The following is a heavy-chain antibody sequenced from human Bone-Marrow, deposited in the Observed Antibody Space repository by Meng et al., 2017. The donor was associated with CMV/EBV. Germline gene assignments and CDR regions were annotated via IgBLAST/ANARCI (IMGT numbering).Heavy chain of an antibody. CDR3: ARSLGD. CDR1: GFTFSSYS. Sequence: GESLKISCAASGFTFSSYSMNWVRQAPGKGLEWVANIKQDGSEKYYVDSVKGRFTISRDNAKNSLYLQMNSLRAEDTAVYYGARSLGDWGQGPLVTVSS. J-gene: IGHJ4*02. V-gene: IGHV3-7*01. D-gene: IGHD2-15*01. CDR2: IKQDGSEK.